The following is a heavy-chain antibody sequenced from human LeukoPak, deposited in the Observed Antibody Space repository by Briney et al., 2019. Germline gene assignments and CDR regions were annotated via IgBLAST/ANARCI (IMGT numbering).Heavy chain of an antibody. Sequence: GRSLRLSCAGSGITLNSYAMSWVRQDQGKGLGWVSGISGSGDRTKYTDSVKGRFTISRDNSKNTLYLQMNSLRVEDTAVYYCAKGLNWGQGTLVTVSS. V-gene: IGHV3-23*01. CDR3: AKGLN. CDR2: ISGSGDRT. J-gene: IGHJ4*02. CDR1: GITLNSYA.